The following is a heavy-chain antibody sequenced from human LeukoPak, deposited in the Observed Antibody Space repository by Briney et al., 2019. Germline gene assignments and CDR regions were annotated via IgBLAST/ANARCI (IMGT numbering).Heavy chain of an antibody. CDR1: GGSISSSSYY. J-gene: IGHJ6*03. Sequence: PSETLSLTCTVSGGSISSSSYYWGWIRQPPGKGLVWIGSIYYSGSTYYNSSLKSRVTISVDTSKNQFSLKLSSVTAADTAVYYCATLPTLYYYDSSGPTRYYYYMDVWGKGTTVTVSS. V-gene: IGHV4-39*07. CDR2: IYYSGST. D-gene: IGHD3-22*01. CDR3: ATLPTLYYYDSSGPTRYYYYMDV.